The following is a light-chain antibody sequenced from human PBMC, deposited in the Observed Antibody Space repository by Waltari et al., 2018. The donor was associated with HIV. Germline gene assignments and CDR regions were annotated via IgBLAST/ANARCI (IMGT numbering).Light chain of an antibody. CDR1: SSHIRINP. CDR2: FNN. CDR3: GTWDDSLNAYV. V-gene: IGLV1-44*01. J-gene: IGLJ1*01. Sequence: QSVLTQPPSASGPPGQRVILSCSGSSSHIRINPVRWHQNIPGTAPKVLIYFNNQRPSGVPDRFSGSKSGTSASLAITGLQSEDEADYYCGTWDDSLNAYVFGTGTTVAVL.